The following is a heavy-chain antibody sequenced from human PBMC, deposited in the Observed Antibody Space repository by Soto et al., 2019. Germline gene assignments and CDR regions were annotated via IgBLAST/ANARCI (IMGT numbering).Heavy chain of an antibody. CDR2: INPNSGAT. D-gene: IGHD3-10*01. CDR3: AGITMVRGVIKGYFDY. Sequence: GASVKVSCKASGYTFTGYYMHCVRQAPGQGLEWMGWINPNSGATNYAQKFQGWVTITTDESTSTAYMELSSLRSEDTAVYYCAGITMVRGVIKGYFDYWGQGTLVTVSS. V-gene: IGHV1-2*04. CDR1: GYTFTGYY. J-gene: IGHJ4*02.